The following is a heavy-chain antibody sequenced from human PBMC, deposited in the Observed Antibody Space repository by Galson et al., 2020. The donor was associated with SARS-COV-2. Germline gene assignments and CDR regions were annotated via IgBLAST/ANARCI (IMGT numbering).Heavy chain of an antibody. CDR1: GFTFSSYG. CDR2: ISYDGSNK. V-gene: IGHV3-30*18. CDR3: AKAYSGSYSGYFDY. Sequence: GESLKISCAASGFTFSSYGMHWVRQAPGKGLEWVAVISYDGSNKYYADSVKGRFTISRDNSKNTLYLQMNSLRAEDTAVYYCAKAYSGSYSGYFDYWGQGTTVTVSS. J-gene: IGHJ4*03. D-gene: IGHD1-26*01.